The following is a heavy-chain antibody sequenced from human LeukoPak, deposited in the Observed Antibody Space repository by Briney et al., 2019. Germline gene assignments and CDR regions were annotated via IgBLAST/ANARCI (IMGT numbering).Heavy chain of an antibody. CDR2: INGDGRDT. Sequence: PGGSLRLSCEASGFTFSSYWMHWVRQAPGKGLMCVSRINGDGRDTNYADSVKGRFTMSRDNAKNTLYLQINSLRAEDAAVYYCARAFWGWEVDYWGQGTLVTVSS. J-gene: IGHJ4*02. CDR1: GFTFSSYW. D-gene: IGHD3-16*01. V-gene: IGHV3-74*01. CDR3: ARAFWGWEVDY.